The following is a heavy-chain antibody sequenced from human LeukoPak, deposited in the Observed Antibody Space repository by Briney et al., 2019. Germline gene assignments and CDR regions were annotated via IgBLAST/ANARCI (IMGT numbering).Heavy chain of an antibody. V-gene: IGHV4-59*08. D-gene: IGHD3/OR15-3a*01. CDR1: GGSISSYY. CDR3: ARQEIGLRSFDP. CDR2: IYHIGSS. Sequence: SETLSLTCTVSGGSISSYYWSWIRQPAGKGLEWIGYIYHIGSSSYNPSLNSRVTISVDTSKNQFSLNLSSVTAADTAVYYCARQEIGLRSFDPWGQGTLVTVSS. J-gene: IGHJ5*02.